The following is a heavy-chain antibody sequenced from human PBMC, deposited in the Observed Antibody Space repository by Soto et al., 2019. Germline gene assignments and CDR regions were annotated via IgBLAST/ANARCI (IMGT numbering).Heavy chain of an antibody. V-gene: IGHV2-5*01. J-gene: IGHJ5*02. CDR2: IYWNDDK. CDR3: AHGRIPPSVGHGWFDP. CDR1: GFSLSTSGVG. D-gene: IGHD2-15*01. Sequence: SGPTLVNPTQTLTLTCTFSGFSLSTSGVGVGWIRQPPGKALEWLALIYWNDDKRYSPSLKSRLTITKDTSKNQVVLTMTNMDPVDTATYYCAHGRIPPSVGHGWFDPWGQGTMVTVSS.